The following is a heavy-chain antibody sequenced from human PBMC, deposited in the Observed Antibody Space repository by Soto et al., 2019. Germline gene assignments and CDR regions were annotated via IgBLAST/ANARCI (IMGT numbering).Heavy chain of an antibody. J-gene: IGHJ4*01. V-gene: IGHV1-46*02. CDR3: ARGPEDSDVPRWDY. CDR1: GYNFNQYY. Sequence: QVQLMQSGAEVRKPGASVRLSCETSGYNFNQYYIHWVRQAPGQGLEWMGIINLRGGTTEYAHKFRGRVTVTGDTSTKTAYMELRSLRSEDTAMYFCARGPEDSDVPRWDYWGHGTLVTVSS. CDR2: INLRGGTT. D-gene: IGHD1-26*01.